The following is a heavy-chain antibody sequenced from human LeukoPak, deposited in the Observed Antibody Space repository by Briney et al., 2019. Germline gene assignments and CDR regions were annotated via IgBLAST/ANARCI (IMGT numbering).Heavy chain of an antibody. V-gene: IGHV4-59*01. CDR2: IYYSGST. Sequence: PSETLSLTCTVSGGSISSYYWSWIRQPPGKGLEWIGYIYYSGSTNYNPSLKSRVTISVDTSKNQFSLELSSVTAAATAVYYWAGLHTTGPDTPKFFGYRGQGTLVTGPS. J-gene: IGHJ4*02. CDR1: GGSISSYY. CDR3: AGLHTTGPDTPKFFGY. D-gene: IGHD3-3*01.